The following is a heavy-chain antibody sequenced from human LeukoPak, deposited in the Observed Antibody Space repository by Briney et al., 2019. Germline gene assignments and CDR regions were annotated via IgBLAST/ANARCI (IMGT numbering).Heavy chain of an antibody. CDR2: ISSSGSTI. CDR3: ARVAAAGTYYFDS. J-gene: IGHJ4*02. D-gene: IGHD6-13*01. Sequence: GGSLRLSCAASGFSFSTYEMNWVRQAPGKGLEWVPYISSSGSTIYYADSVKGRFTISRDNAKNSLYLQMNSLRAEDTAVYYCARVAAAGTYYFDSWGQGALVTVSS. V-gene: IGHV3-48*03. CDR1: GFSFSTYE.